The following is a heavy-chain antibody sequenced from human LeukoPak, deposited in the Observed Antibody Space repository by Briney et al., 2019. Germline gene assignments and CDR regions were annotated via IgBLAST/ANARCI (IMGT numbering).Heavy chain of an antibody. CDR1: GFTFSSYA. CDR2: ISGSGGST. D-gene: IGHD6-6*01. J-gene: IGHJ6*02. V-gene: IGHV3-23*01. Sequence: GGSLRLSCAASGFTFSSYAMSWDRQAPGKGLEWVSAISGSGGSTYYADSVKGRFTISRDNSKNTLYLQMNSLRAEDTAVYYCAKDLGSSQYYYYGMDVWGQGTTVTVSS. CDR3: AKDLGSSQYYYYGMDV.